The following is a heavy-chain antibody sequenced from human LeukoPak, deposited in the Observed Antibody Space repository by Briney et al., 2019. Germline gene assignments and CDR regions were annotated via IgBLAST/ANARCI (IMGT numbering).Heavy chain of an antibody. J-gene: IGHJ5*02. D-gene: IGHD6-13*01. V-gene: IGHV1-2*02. CDR1: GYTFTGYY. CDR3: ARGTPIHSSTWYGNWFDP. Sequence: ASVKVSCKASGYTFTGYYMHRVRQAPGQGLEWMGWINPNSGGTNYAQKFQGRVTMTRDTSISTAYMELSRLRSDDTAVYYCARGTPIHSSTWYGNWFDPWGQRTLVTVSS. CDR2: INPNSGGT.